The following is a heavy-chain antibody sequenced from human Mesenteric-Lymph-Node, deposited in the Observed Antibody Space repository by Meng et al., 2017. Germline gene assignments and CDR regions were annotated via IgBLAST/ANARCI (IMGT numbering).Heavy chain of an antibody. D-gene: IGHD5-12*01. CDR1: GGTFSSYA. V-gene: IGHV1-69*05. Sequence: SVKVSCRASGGTFSSYAISWVRQAPGQGLEWMGGIISIFGTANYAQKFQGRVTITTDESTSTAYMELSSLRSEDTAVYYCAREVVDIVATIDAFDIWGQGTMVTVSS. CDR3: AREVVDIVATIDAFDI. CDR2: IISIFGTA. J-gene: IGHJ3*02.